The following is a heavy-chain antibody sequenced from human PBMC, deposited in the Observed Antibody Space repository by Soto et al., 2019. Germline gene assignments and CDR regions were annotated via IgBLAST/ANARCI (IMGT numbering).Heavy chain of an antibody. D-gene: IGHD3-10*01. J-gene: IGHJ6*02. V-gene: IGHV3-23*01. CDR3: AKDPPISGTYELYHYHGMDV. CDR1: GLTFNSHG. CDR2: ISGSGNTR. Sequence: EVQLLESGGGLVQPGGSLRLSCAASGLTFNSHGMSWVRQPPGKGLEWVSAISGSGNTRHYADSVRGRFTVARDNTKNTLYLQMDSLRVEDSAVYYCAKDPPISGTYELYHYHGMDVWGQGTTVTVSS.